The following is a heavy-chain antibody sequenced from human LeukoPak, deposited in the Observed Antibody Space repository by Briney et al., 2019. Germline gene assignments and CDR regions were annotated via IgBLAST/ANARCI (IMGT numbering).Heavy chain of an antibody. Sequence: PSETLSLTCAVYGGSFSGYYWSWLRQPPGKGLEWTGEINHSGSTNYNPSLKSRVTISVDTSKNQFSLKLSSVIAADTAVYYCARGITMVRGVTPYFDYWGQGTLVTVSS. CDR2: INHSGST. D-gene: IGHD3-10*01. CDR1: GGSFSGYY. V-gene: IGHV4-34*01. J-gene: IGHJ4*02. CDR3: ARGITMVRGVTPYFDY.